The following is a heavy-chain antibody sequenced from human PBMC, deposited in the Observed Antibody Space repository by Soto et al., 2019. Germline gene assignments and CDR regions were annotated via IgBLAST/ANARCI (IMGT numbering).Heavy chain of an antibody. CDR2: VKQDGGEK. CDR1: GFNFNQYW. V-gene: IGHV3-7*01. Sequence: EAQLVESGGGLVQPGGSLRLSCSASGFNFNQYWMGWVRQAPGKGLEWVANVKQDGGEKNYVDSVRGRFTISRDNTKNSLYLQMDSLRVEDTALYYCASGGGWSFDHWGQGTLVTVSS. D-gene: IGHD6-19*01. CDR3: ASGGGWSFDH. J-gene: IGHJ4*02.